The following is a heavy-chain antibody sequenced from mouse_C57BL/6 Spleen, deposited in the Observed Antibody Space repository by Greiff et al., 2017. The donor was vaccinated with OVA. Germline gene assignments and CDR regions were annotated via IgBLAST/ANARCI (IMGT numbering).Heavy chain of an antibody. J-gene: IGHJ3*01. CDR3: ARSYYYGNQAWFAY. D-gene: IGHD2-1*01. Sequence: VQLQQSGPELVKPGASVKISCKASGYSFTSYYIHWVKQRPGQGLEWIGWIYPGSGNTKYNEKFKGKATLTADTSSSTAYMQLSSLPSEVSAVYYCARSYYYGNQAWFAYWGQGTLVTVSA. CDR2: IYPGSGNT. V-gene: IGHV1-66*01. CDR1: GYSFTSYY.